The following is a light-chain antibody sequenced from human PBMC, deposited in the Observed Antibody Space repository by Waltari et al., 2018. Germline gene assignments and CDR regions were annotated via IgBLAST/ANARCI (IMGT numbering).Light chain of an antibody. CDR3: SSYRSSSTPVV. CDR2: DVR. CDR1: SRYVGGYNY. J-gene: IGLJ2*01. V-gene: IGLV2-14*01. Sequence: QSALTQPASVSGSPGQSITISCTGTSRYVGGYNYVSWYQQHPGKAPKLMVYDVRKRPSGVSNRFSGSKSGNTASLTISGLQAEDEADYYCSSYRSSSTPVVFGGGTKLTVV.